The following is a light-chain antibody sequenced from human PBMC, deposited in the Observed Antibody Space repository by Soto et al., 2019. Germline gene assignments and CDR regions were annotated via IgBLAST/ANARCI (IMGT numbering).Light chain of an antibody. CDR2: LAS. CDR1: QTITTF. J-gene: IGKJ3*01. Sequence: DIQLTQSPSSLSASVGGRVTISCRASQTITTFLNWYRQKPGQAPKLLIYLASRLQSGVPSRFCGSGSGTDFTLTISSLQPEDFATYHCQQGYSTPYTFGPGTTVHI. V-gene: IGKV1-39*01. CDR3: QQGYSTPYT.